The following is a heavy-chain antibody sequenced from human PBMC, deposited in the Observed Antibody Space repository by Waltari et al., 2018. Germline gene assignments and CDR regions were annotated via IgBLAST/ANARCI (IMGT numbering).Heavy chain of an antibody. Sequence: QVQLQESGPGLVKPSETLSLTCTVSGGSISSSSWSWTRQPAGKGLEWIGRIYTSGSTNYNPSLKSRVTMSVDTSKNQFSLKLSSVTAADTAVYYCAREIVATIRRGYFDYWGQGTLVTVSS. J-gene: IGHJ4*02. CDR3: AREIVATIRRGYFDY. CDR2: IYTSGST. CDR1: GGSISSSS. V-gene: IGHV4-4*07. D-gene: IGHD5-12*01.